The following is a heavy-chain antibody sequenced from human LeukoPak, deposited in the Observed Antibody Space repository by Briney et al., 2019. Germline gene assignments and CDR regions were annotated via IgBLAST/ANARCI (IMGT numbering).Heavy chain of an antibody. CDR1: GFTFSSYS. J-gene: IGHJ4*02. CDR3: ARDHSPYVFSGFFDY. D-gene: IGHD1-26*01. CDR2: ISSSSSYI. V-gene: IGHV3-21*01. Sequence: PGGSLRLSCAASGFTFSSYSMNWVRQAPGKGLEWVSSISSSSSYIYYADSVKGRFTISRDNSKNTLYLQMNSLRAEDTAVYYCARDHSPYVFSGFFDYWGQGTLVTVSS.